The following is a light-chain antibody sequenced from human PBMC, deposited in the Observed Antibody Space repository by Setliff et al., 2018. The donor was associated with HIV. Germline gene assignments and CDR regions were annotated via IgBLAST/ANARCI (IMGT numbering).Light chain of an antibody. CDR3: SSYAGSNNYV. CDR2: EVT. J-gene: IGLJ1*01. CDR1: TGDVGAYNF. V-gene: IGLV2-8*01. Sequence: SVLTQPPSASGSPGQSVTISCTGTTGDVGAYNFVSWYQQHPGKAPKLMIYEVTKRPSGVPDRFSGSKSANTASLTVSGLQAEDEADYYCSSYAGSNNYVFGTGTKVTVL.